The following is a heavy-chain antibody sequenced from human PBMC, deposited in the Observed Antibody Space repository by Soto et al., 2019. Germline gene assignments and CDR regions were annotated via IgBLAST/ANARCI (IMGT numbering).Heavy chain of an antibody. V-gene: IGHV4-34*02. Sequence: QVQLQQWGAGLLKPSETLSLTCAVYGGSFSTYYWSWIRQPPGKGLDWIGEIDHSGSAHYNPSLKSRVTISVDTSKNQFSLKLSSVTAADTAFYYCARGRYQWELSGGYCLHWGQGSLVTVSS. J-gene: IGHJ1*01. CDR3: ARGRYQWELSGGYCLH. CDR2: IDHSGSA. D-gene: IGHD1-26*01. CDR1: GGSFSTYY.